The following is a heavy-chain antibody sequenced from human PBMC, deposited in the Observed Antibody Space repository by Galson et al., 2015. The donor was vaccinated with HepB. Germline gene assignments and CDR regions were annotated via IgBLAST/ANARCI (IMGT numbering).Heavy chain of an antibody. CDR1: GFTFSSYA. CDR3: AKATGSIAAREVFDS. D-gene: IGHD6-6*01. Sequence: SLRLSCAASGFTFSSYAMHWVRQAPGKGLEWVAVISYDGSNKYYADSVKGRFTISRDNSKNTLYLQMNSLRVEDTAVYYCAKATGSIAAREVFDSWGQGTLVTVSS. J-gene: IGHJ4*02. CDR2: ISYDGSNK. V-gene: IGHV3-30-3*01.